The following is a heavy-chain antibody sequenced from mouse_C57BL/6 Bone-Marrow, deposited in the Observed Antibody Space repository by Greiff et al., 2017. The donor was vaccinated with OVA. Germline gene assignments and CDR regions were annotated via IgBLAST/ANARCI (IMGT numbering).Heavy chain of an antibody. D-gene: IGHD4-1*01. CDR3: ARSLGRGAY. V-gene: IGHV5-17*01. CDR1: GFTFSDYG. Sequence: EVQGVESGGGLVKPGGSLKLSCAASGFTFSDYGMHWVRQAPEKGLEWVAYISSGSSTIYYADTVKGRFTISRDNAKNTLFLQMTSLRSEDTAMYYCARSLGRGAYWGQGTLVTVSA. CDR2: ISSGSSTI. J-gene: IGHJ3*01.